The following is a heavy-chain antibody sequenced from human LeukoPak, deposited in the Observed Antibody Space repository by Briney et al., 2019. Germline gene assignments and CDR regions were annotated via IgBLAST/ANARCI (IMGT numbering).Heavy chain of an antibody. CDR1: GFAFSSYA. D-gene: IGHD3-22*01. V-gene: IGHV3-23*01. CDR3: AKGSYYDSSGSFYFDY. CDR2: ISGSGDNT. Sequence: GGSLRLSCAASGFAFSSYAMSWVRQAPGKGLEWVSGISGSGDNTYYADSVKGRSTISRDNSKNTLYVQVNSLGTEDTAAYYCAKGSYYDSSGSFYFDYWGQGTLVTVSS. J-gene: IGHJ4*02.